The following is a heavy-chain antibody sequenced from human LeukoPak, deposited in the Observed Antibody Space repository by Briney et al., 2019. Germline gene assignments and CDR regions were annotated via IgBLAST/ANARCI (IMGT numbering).Heavy chain of an antibody. CDR3: AKDDSSGYYYFDY. J-gene: IGHJ4*02. V-gene: IGHV3-33*06. CDR1: GFIFSSYG. Sequence: GGSLRHSCAASGFIFSSYGMHWVRQAPGKGLEWVAVIWYDGSNKYYADSVKGRFTISRDNSKNTLYLQMNSLRAEDTAVYYCAKDDSSGYYYFDYWGQGTLVTVSS. D-gene: IGHD3-22*01. CDR2: IWYDGSNK.